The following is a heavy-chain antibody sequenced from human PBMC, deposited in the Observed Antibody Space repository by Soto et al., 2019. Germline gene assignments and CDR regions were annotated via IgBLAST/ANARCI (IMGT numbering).Heavy chain of an antibody. J-gene: IGHJ4*02. V-gene: IGHV4-4*02. CDR1: GGYISTSNW. CDR2: VYRTGST. Sequence: SETLSLTYAVSGGYISTSNWRSWVRKPPGKGLEWIGEVYRTGSTNYNPSLESRVIVSVDKSKNQFSMKLTSVTAADTAVYYCARARATIAAAAIFDCWGQGTLVTVS. D-gene: IGHD6-13*01. CDR3: ARARATIAAAAIFDC.